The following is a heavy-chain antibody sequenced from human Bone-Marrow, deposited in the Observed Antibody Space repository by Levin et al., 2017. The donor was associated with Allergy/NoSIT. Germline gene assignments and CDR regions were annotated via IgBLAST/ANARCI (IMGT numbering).Heavy chain of an antibody. V-gene: IGHV1-2*06. D-gene: IGHD5-24*01. Sequence: ASVKVSCKASGFTFTEYYIHWVRQTPGEGLEWMGRINPDSGATDSAQKFQDRVTMTRDTSTSTAYLELSRLRSDDTAIYYCARSMAQYDYWGQGTLVTVSS. CDR1: GFTFTEYY. CDR2: INPDSGAT. CDR3: ARSMAQYDY. J-gene: IGHJ4*02.